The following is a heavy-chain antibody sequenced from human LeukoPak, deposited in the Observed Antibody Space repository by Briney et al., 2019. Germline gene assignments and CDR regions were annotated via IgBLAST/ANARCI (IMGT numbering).Heavy chain of an antibody. Sequence: RGASVKVSCKASGYTFTGYYMHWVRQAPGQGLEWMGWINPNSGGTNYAQKFQGRVTMTRDTSISTAYMELSRLRSDDTAVYYCARGAVYYDILTGYYPQGNMDVWGKGTTVTISS. V-gene: IGHV1-2*02. CDR1: GYTFTGYY. CDR3: ARGAVYYDILTGYYPQGNMDV. J-gene: IGHJ6*03. D-gene: IGHD3-9*01. CDR2: INPNSGGT.